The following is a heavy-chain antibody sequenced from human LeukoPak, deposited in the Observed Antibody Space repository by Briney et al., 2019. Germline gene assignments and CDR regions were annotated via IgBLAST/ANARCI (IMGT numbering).Heavy chain of an antibody. J-gene: IGHJ3*02. CDR3: ARDWGGNFDVGDAFDI. V-gene: IGHV3-23*01. Sequence: GGSLRLSCAASGFTLRSYAMNWVRQAPGKGLEWVSGISDSGGRTDYADSVKGRFTISRDNSKNTLSLQMNSLRAGDTAVYYCARDWGGNFDVGDAFDIWGQGTLVTVSS. CDR1: GFTLRSYA. D-gene: IGHD3-16*01. CDR2: ISDSGGRT.